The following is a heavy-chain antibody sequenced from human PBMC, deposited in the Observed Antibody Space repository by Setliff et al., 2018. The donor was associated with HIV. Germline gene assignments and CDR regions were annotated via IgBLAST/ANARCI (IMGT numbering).Heavy chain of an antibody. D-gene: IGHD6-19*01. CDR3: ATGGVIVPAGYS. CDR1: GDTFRSYA. CDR2: IIPIYGST. V-gene: IGHV1-69*06. J-gene: IGHJ4*02. Sequence: SVKVSCKASGDTFRSYAISWVRQAPGQGLEWMGRIIPIYGSTNYAQRFQGRVTITADKSTNTAYMELSSLKSEDTAIYYCATGGVIVPAGYSWGQGTLVTVSS.